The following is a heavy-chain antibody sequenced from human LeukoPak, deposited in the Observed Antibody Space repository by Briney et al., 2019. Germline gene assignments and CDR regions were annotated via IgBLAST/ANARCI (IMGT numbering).Heavy chain of an antibody. V-gene: IGHV4-59*08. Sequence: SETLSLTCTVSGGSISSYYWSWIRQPPGKGLEWIGYIYYSGSTNYNPSLKSRVTISVDTSKNQFSLKLSSVTAADTAVYYCARAFRIAVGIYSHYYMDVWGKGTTVTVSS. J-gene: IGHJ6*03. CDR1: GGSISSYY. CDR3: ARAFRIAVGIYSHYYMDV. D-gene: IGHD6-19*01. CDR2: IYYSGST.